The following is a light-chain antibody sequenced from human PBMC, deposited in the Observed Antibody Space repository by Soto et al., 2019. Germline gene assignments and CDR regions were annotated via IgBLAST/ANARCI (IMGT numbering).Light chain of an antibody. V-gene: IGKV1-5*01. CDR2: DAS. CDR3: QQYNSYSLT. CDR1: QSISSW. J-gene: IGKJ1*01. Sequence: DMHMTQSPSTLSASVGDRVTITCRASQSISSWLAWYQQKPGKAPKLLIYDASSLESGVPSRFSGSGSGTEFTLTISSLQPDDFATYYCQQYNSYSLTFGQGTKVDI.